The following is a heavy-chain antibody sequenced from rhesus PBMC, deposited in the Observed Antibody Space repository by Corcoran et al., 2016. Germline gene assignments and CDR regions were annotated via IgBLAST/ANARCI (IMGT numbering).Heavy chain of an antibody. Sequence: QVQLVQSGAEIKQPGASVKLSCKASGYTFTNYSLHWVRQAPGQGLEWIGLISPYNGHKGYAQNFQGRVTITTDTSTSTGYMELSSLRSEDTAVYYCTRGGRNSNYIDYWGQGVLVTVSS. D-gene: IGHD1-20*01. CDR3: TRGGRNSNYIDY. V-gene: IGHV1-1*01. CDR1: GYTFTNYS. J-gene: IGHJ4*01. CDR2: ISPYNGHK.